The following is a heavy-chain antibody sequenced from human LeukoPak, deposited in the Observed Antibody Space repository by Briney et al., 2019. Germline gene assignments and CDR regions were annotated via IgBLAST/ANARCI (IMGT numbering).Heavy chain of an antibody. CDR2: ISYSGST. CDR1: GGSISSYY. D-gene: IGHD2-2*01. CDR3: AGEPPAGFRFDY. Sequence: SETLSLTRTVSGGSISSYYWSWIRQPPGKALEWIAYISYSGSTIYNPSLKSRVTISVDTSKNQFSLRLSSVTAADTAVYYCAGEPPAGFRFDYWGQGTLVNVSS. V-gene: IGHV4-59*08. J-gene: IGHJ4*02.